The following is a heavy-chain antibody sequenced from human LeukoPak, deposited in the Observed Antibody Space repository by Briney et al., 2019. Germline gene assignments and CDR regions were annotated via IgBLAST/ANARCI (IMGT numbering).Heavy chain of an antibody. CDR3: AKRDRPCSGDCSAPYYFDY. V-gene: IGHV3-23*01. CDR2: ISSSGRNT. CDR1: EFTFSSYA. D-gene: IGHD2-21*02. J-gene: IGHJ4*02. Sequence: PGGSLRLSCAASEFTFSSYAMSWVRQAPGKGLEWVSSISSSGRNTYYSDSVKGRFTISRDNSKNTLYLQMSSLRAEDTAVYYCAKRDRPCSGDCSAPYYFDYWGQGTLVTVSS.